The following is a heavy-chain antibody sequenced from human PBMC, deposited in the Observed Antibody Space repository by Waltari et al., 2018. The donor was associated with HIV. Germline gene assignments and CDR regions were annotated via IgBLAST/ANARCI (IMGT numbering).Heavy chain of an antibody. CDR3: AKDIGGYDSFYYYYGMDV. V-gene: IGHV3-43*01. J-gene: IGHJ6*02. D-gene: IGHD5-12*01. CDR1: GFTFDDYT. CDR2: ISWDGGST. Sequence: EVQLVESGGVVVQPGGSLRLSCAASGFTFDDYTMHWVRQAPGKGLEWGSLISWDGGSTYYADSVKGRFTISRDNSKNSLYLQMNSLRTEDTALYYCAKDIGGYDSFYYYYGMDVWGQGTTVTVSS.